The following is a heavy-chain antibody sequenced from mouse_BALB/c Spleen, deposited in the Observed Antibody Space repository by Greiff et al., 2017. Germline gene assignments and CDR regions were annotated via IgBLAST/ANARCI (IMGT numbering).Heavy chain of an antibody. CDR2: IYPGDGDT. CDR1: GYTFSGYW. J-gene: IGHJ1*01. Sequence: VQLQQSGAELVRPGSSVKISCKASGYTFSGYWMNWVKQRPGQGLEWIGQIYPGDGDTNYTGKVKGKATLTADKSSSTAYMQLSSLTSEDSAVYFSARWITTTGYWYFDDWGAGTTVTVSS. D-gene: IGHD1-1*01. CDR3: ARWITTTGYWYFDD. V-gene: IGHV1-80*01.